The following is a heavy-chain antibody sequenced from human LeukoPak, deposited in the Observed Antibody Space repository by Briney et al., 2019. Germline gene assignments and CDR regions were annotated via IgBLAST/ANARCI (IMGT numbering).Heavy chain of an antibody. CDR3: AHRWEYYDFWSGPNYYFDY. D-gene: IGHD3-3*01. J-gene: IGHJ4*02. CDR1: GFSLSTSGVG. CDR2: IYWDDDK. Sequence: SGPTLVNPTQTLTLTCTFSGFSLSTSGVGVGWIRQPPGKALEWLALIYWDDDKRYSPSLKSRLTITKDTSKNQVVLTMTNMDPVDTATYYCAHRWEYYDFWSGPNYYFDYWGQGTLVTVSS. V-gene: IGHV2-5*02.